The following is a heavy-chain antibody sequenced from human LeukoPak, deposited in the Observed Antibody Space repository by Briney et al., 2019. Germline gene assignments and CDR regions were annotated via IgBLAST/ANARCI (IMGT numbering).Heavy chain of an antibody. CDR2: IRSKADSYTT. J-gene: IGHJ4*02. CDR3: RAAADLNDY. V-gene: IGHV3-73*01. Sequence: GGSLKLSCAASGFTFSGSAMHRVRQASGKGLEWLGRIRSKADSYTTAYAASVKGRFIVSRDDSKNTAYLQMNGLKTEDTAVYYCRAAADLNDYWGQGTLVTVSS. CDR1: GFTFSGSA. D-gene: IGHD6-13*01.